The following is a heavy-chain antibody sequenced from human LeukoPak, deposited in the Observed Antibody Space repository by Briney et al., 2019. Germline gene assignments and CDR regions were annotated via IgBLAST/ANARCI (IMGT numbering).Heavy chain of an antibody. CDR3: ARGFAYGDTGSFDY. CDR1: GGSISSYY. V-gene: IGHV4-59*01. J-gene: IGHJ4*02. D-gene: IGHD4-17*01. Sequence: CETLALTCTVSGGSISSYYWSWIRQPPGKGLEWIGYIYYSGNTTYNRSIKRSPSISVDTSKNQFCLKLSSVTAADTAVYYCARGFAYGDTGSFDYCGQRALFSASS. CDR2: IYYSGNT.